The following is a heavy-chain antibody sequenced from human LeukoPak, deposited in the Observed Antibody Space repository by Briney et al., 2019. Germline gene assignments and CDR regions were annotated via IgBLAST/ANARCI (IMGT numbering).Heavy chain of an antibody. CDR3: ARRHSSTSWYYYYYMDV. Sequence: GESLKISCKGSGCSFTSYWIGWVRQMPGKGLEWMGIIYPGDSDTRYSPSFQGQVTISADKSVSTAYLQWSSLKASDTAMYYCARRHSSTSWYYYYYMDVWGKGTTVTVSS. CDR2: IYPGDSDT. J-gene: IGHJ6*03. D-gene: IGHD2-2*01. CDR1: GCSFTSYW. V-gene: IGHV5-51*01.